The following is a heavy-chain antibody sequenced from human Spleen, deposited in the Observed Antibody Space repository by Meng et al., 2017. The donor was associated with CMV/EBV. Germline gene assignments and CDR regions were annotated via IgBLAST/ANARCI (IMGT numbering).Heavy chain of an antibody. J-gene: IGHJ6*02. V-gene: IGHV3-9*01. CDR2: ISWNKNDT. CDR1: GFTFEDYA. CDR3: VKVYSSSWYGPAMDV. D-gene: IGHD6-13*01. Sequence: LSLTCAASGFTFEDYAMHWVRQAPGKGLEWVSGISWNKNDTGYADSVKGRFTISRDNAKNSLYLQMNSLRTEDTALYYCVKVYSSSWYGPAMDVWGQGTTVTVSS.